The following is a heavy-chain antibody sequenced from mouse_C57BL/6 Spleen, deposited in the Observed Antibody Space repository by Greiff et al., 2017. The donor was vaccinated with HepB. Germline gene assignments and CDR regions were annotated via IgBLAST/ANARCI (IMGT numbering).Heavy chain of an antibody. CDR1: GFTFSDYG. CDR3: ARHEGRTGCFDY. CDR2: ISNLAYSI. D-gene: IGHD4-1*01. Sequence: EVMLVESGGGLVQPGGSLKLSCAASGFTFSDYGMAWVRQAPRKGPEWVAFISNLAYSIYYADTVTGRFTISRKNAKNTLYLEMSSLRSEDTAMYYCARHEGRTGCFDYWGQGTTLTVSA. V-gene: IGHV5-15*01. J-gene: IGHJ2*01.